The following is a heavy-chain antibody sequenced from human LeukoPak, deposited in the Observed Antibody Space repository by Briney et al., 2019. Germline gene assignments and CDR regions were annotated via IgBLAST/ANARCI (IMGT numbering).Heavy chain of an antibody. CDR2: ISGSGGST. V-gene: IGHV3-23*01. J-gene: IGHJ6*02. Sequence: SGGSLRLSCAASGFTFSSYAMSWVRQAPGKGLEWVSAISGSGGSTYYADSVKGRFTISRDNSKNTLYLQMNSLRAEDTAVYYCAKVLWFGELYYYYGMDVWGQGTTVTVSS. CDR3: AKVLWFGELYYYYGMDV. D-gene: IGHD3-10*01. CDR1: GFTFSSYA.